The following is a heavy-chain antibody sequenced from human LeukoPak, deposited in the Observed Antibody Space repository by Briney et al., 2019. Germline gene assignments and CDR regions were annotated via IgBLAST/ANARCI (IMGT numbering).Heavy chain of an antibody. CDR3: ARVSVEDYYDSSGYSYYYYMDV. D-gene: IGHD3-22*01. CDR1: GFTFSSYG. J-gene: IGHJ6*03. CDR2: ISGSGGST. V-gene: IGHV3-23*01. Sequence: GGTLRLSCAASGFTFSSYGMSWVRQAPGKGLEWVSAISGSGGSTYYADSVKGRFTISRDNAKNSLSLQMNSLRAEDTAVYYCARVSVEDYYDSSGYSYYYYMDVWGKGATVAVSS.